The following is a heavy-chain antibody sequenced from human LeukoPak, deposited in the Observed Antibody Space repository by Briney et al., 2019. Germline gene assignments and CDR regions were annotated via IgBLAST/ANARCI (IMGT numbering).Heavy chain of an antibody. CDR2: IYHSGNT. Sequence: PSETLSLTCTVSSGSISSYYWGWIRQPPGKGLEWIGYIYHSGNTNYNPSLKSRVTISLDTSKNQFSLKLTSVTAADTAVYYCARDKDGRRGGWFDPWGQGTLVTVSS. D-gene: IGHD3-10*01. J-gene: IGHJ5*02. V-gene: IGHV4-59*01. CDR3: ARDKDGRRGGWFDP. CDR1: SGSISSYY.